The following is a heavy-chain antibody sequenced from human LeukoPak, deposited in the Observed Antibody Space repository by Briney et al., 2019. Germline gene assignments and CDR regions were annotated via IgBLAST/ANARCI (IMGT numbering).Heavy chain of an antibody. V-gene: IGHV3-30-3*01. Sequence: PGGSLRLACAASGFTFSSYTMYWVRQAPGKGREWVALISFDGSNKYYADSVKGRFTISRDNSKNTLYLQMNTLRAEDTAVYYCATNIGVAAVNYWGQGTLVTVSS. D-gene: IGHD6-19*01. J-gene: IGHJ4*02. CDR1: GFTFSSYT. CDR2: ISFDGSNK. CDR3: ATNIGVAAVNY.